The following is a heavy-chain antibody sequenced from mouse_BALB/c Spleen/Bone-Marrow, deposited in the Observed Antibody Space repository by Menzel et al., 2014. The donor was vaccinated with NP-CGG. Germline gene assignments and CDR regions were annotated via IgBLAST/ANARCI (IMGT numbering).Heavy chain of an antibody. J-gene: IGHJ4*01. CDR1: GFTFSSYT. V-gene: IGHV5-12-2*01. CDR2: ISNGGGST. Sequence: EVQLVESGGGLVQPGGSLKLSCAASGFTFSSYTVSWVRQTPEKRLEWVAYISNGGGSTYYPDTVKGRFTISRDNAKNTLFLQMTSLRSEDTAMYYCARSDGAMDYWGQGTSVTVSS. D-gene: IGHD2-3*01. CDR3: ARSDGAMDY.